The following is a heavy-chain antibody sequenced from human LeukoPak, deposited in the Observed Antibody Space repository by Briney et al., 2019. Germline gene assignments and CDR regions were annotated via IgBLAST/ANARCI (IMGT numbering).Heavy chain of an antibody. CDR3: ARESVLLWFGELQEDHPEAFDI. CDR2: IYHSGST. V-gene: IGHV4-39*07. CDR1: GGSISSGNYY. J-gene: IGHJ3*02. D-gene: IGHD3-10*01. Sequence: PSQTLSLTCTVSGGSISSGNYYWGWIRQPPGKGLEWIGSIYHSGSTYYNPSLKSRVAISVDTSKNQFSLKLSSVTAADTAVYYCARESVLLWFGELQEDHPEAFDIWGQGTMVTVSS.